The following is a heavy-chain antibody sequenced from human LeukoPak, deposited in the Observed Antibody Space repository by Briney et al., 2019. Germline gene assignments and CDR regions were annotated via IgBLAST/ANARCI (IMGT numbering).Heavy chain of an antibody. J-gene: IGHJ4*02. CDR2: IYPGDSDT. V-gene: IGHV5-51*01. CDR3: ARRGSGWTVDY. CDR1: GYSFTTYW. D-gene: IGHD6-19*01. Sequence: GESLKISCKGPGYSFTTYWIGWVRQMPGKGMEWMGIIYPGDSDTRYSPSFQGQVTISADKSISTAYLQWSSLKASDTAIYYCARRGSGWTVDYWGQGTLVTVSS.